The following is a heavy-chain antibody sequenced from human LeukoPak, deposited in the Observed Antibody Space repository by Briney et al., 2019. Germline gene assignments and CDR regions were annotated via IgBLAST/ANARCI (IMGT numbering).Heavy chain of an antibody. J-gene: IGHJ4*02. CDR2: INPSGGST. V-gene: IGHV1-46*01. CDR3: ARGGVSSSWYISGFDY. D-gene: IGHD6-13*01. Sequence: ASVTVSCKASGYTFTSYYMHWVRQAPGQGLEWMGIINPSGGSTSYAQKFQGRVTMTRDTSTSTVYMELSSLRSEDTAVYYCARGGVSSSWYISGFDYWGQGTLVTVSS. CDR1: GYTFTSYY.